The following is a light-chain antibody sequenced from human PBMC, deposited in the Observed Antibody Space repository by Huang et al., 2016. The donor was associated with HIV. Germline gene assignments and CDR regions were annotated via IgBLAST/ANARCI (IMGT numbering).Light chain of an antibody. CDR3: HQYYDTPGT. V-gene: IGKV4-1*01. J-gene: IGKJ1*01. Sequence: DIVMTQSPDSLAVSLGERATINCRSSQNILNTYNNKHYLAWYQQKSGHPPRLLIYWASTRESGVPDRFSGSGSGTDFTLTISSLQAEDMAFYYCHQYYDTPGTFGQGTQVEIK. CDR2: WAS. CDR1: QNILNTYNNKHY.